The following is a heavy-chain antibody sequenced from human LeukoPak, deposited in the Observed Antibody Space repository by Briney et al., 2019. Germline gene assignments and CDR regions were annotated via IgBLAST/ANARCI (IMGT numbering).Heavy chain of an antibody. Sequence: QPGGSLRLSCAASGFTFSSYGMHWVRQAPGKGLEWVSAISGSGGSTYYADSVKGRFTISRDNSKNTLYLQMNSLRAEDTAVYYCAKDLAGVTTSDYWGQGTLVTVSS. J-gene: IGHJ4*02. V-gene: IGHV3-23*01. CDR3: AKDLAGVTTSDY. D-gene: IGHD4-17*01. CDR2: ISGSGGST. CDR1: GFTFSSYG.